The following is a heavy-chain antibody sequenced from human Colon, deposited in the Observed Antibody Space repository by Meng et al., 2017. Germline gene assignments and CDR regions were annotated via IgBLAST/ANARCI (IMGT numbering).Heavy chain of an antibody. CDR2: IYYSGTT. J-gene: IGHJ4*02. CDR3: ARDRVPGKY. CDR1: CGSVSSGTYY. D-gene: IGHD1-14*01. V-gene: IGHV4-61*01. Sequence: QVQLQESGPGLVRPSETLSLTCTVSCGSVSSGTYYWSWIRQPPGKGLEWIGCIYYSGTTNYNPSLKSRVTISVDTSKNQFSLKLSSVTPADTAVYFCARDRVPGKYWGQGTLVTVSS.